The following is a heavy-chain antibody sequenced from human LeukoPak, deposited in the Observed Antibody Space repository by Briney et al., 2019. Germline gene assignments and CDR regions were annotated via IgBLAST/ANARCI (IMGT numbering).Heavy chain of an antibody. CDR3: ARGCSNTSCYNY. Sequence: ASVKVSCKASGYTFTGYYMQWMRQAPGQGLEWMGWINPNSGGTNYAQKFQGRVTMTRDTSISTAYMELSRLRSDDTAVYYCARGCSNTSCYNYWGQGTLVTVSS. D-gene: IGHD2-2*01. CDR2: INPNSGGT. V-gene: IGHV1-2*02. CDR1: GYTFTGYY. J-gene: IGHJ4*02.